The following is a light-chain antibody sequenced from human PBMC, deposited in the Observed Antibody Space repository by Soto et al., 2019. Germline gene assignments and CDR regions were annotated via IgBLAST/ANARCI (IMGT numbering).Light chain of an antibody. Sequence: EIVLTQSPATLSLSPGERATLSCRASQSISKFLAWYQQKPGQAPSLFIYGASNRATGIPARFSGSGSGTDFTLTSSSLAPEDVAVYYCQQHFNGPLTFGQGTRLEIK. V-gene: IGKV3-11*01. J-gene: IGKJ5*01. CDR3: QQHFNGPLT. CDR2: GAS. CDR1: QSISKF.